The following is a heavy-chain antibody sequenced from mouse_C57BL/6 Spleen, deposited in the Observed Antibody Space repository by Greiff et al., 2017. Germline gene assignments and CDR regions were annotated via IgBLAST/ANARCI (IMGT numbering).Heavy chain of an antibody. CDR1: GYTFTSYG. V-gene: IGHV1-81*01. Sequence: VQLQQSGAELARPGASVKLSCKASGYTFTSYGISWVKQRTGQGLEWIGEIYPRSGNTYYNEKFKGKATLTADKSSSTAYMELRSLTSEDAAVCFSGRGAYWGQGTLVTVSA. CDR2: IYPRSGNT. CDR3: GRGAY. J-gene: IGHJ3*01.